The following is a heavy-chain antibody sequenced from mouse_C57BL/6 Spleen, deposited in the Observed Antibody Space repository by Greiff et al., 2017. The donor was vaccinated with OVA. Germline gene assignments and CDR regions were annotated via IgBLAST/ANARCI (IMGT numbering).Heavy chain of an antibody. CDR2: IDPSDSYT. CDR3: ARYSNYPHWYFDV. Sequence: QVQLKQPGAELVMPGASVKLSCKASGYTFTSYWMHWVKQRPGQGLEWIGEIDPSDSYTNYNQKFKGKSTLTVDKSSSTAYMQLSSLTSEDSAVYYCARYSNYPHWYFDVWGTGTTVTVSS. V-gene: IGHV1-69*01. J-gene: IGHJ1*03. D-gene: IGHD2-5*01. CDR1: GYTFTSYW.